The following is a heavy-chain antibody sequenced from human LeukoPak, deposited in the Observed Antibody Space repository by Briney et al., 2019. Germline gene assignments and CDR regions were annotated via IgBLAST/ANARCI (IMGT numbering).Heavy chain of an antibody. Sequence: PSETLSLTCTVSGGSISSYYWSWIRQPAGKGLEWIGRIYTSGSTNYNPSLKSRVTMSVDTSKNQFSLKLSSVTAADTAVYYCAREREKNYDFWSGLKYYFDYWGQGTLVTVSS. D-gene: IGHD3-3*01. CDR1: GGSISSYY. CDR2: IYTSGST. J-gene: IGHJ4*02. CDR3: AREREKNYDFWSGLKYYFDY. V-gene: IGHV4-4*07.